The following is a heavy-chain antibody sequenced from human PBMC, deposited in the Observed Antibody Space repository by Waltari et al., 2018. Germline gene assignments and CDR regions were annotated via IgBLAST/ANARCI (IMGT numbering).Heavy chain of an antibody. CDR1: GGSISSSRYY. CDR2: IYYSGST. CDR3: AREPKVAPRAFGI. Sequence: QLQLQESGPGLVKPSETLSITCTVSGGSISSSRYYWGWIRQPPGKGLEWIGSIYYSGSTYYNPSLKSRVTISVDTSKNQFSLKLSSVTAADTAVYYCAREPKVAPRAFGIWGQGTIVTVSS. V-gene: IGHV4-39*07. D-gene: IGHD5-12*01. J-gene: IGHJ3*02.